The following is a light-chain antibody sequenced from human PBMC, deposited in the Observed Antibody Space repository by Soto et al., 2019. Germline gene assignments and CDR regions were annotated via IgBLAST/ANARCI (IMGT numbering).Light chain of an antibody. V-gene: IGKV3-15*01. J-gene: IGKJ4*01. CDR3: QRYNNWPLT. CDR1: QSVSSN. CDR2: RAS. Sequence: ILVSKSPATLSVSPGERATLSCRASQSVSSNYLAWYQQKPGQAPKVLIYRASTMAIGIPTRFTGSRSGTEFTLTINGLQSEDFAVYYCQRYNNWPLTFGGGTKVDIK.